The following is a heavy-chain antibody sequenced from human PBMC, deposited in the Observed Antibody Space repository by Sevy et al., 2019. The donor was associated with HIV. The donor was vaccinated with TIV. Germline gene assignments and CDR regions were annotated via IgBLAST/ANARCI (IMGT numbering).Heavy chain of an antibody. CDR2: ISYEGTET. CDR1: GFAFSNHA. Sequence: GGSLRLSCAASGFAFSNHAMHWVRQAPGKGLEWVAVISYEGTETFYAASVEGRFTISRDNSKNMLSLQINSLRPEDTAVYYCAKDWGYSVEWYPLYWGHGTLVTVSS. CDR3: AKDWGYSVEWYPLY. V-gene: IGHV3-30-3*01. J-gene: IGHJ4*01. D-gene: IGHD1-26*01.